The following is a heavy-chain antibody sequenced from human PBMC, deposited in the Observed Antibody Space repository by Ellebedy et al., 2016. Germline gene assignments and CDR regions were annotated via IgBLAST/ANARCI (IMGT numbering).Heavy chain of an antibody. V-gene: IGHV3-48*04. CDR1: GFTFSSYK. Sequence: GGSLRLSCAVSGFTFSSYKMTWVRQAPGKGLEWASYISSGSSTIDYADSVKGRFTISRDNAKSSLYLHMNSLRVEDTAVYYCARVRTVTPKVSYFDYWGQGTLVTVSS. CDR3: ARVRTVTPKVSYFDY. CDR2: ISSGSSTI. J-gene: IGHJ4*02. D-gene: IGHD4-17*01.